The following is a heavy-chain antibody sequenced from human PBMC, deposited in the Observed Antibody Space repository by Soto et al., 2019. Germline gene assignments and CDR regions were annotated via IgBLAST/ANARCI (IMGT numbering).Heavy chain of an antibody. CDR1: GYTFTGYY. D-gene: IGHD1-26*01. CDR2: INPNSGGT. CDR3: ARDLQIGENGRVLYYYGMDV. V-gene: IGHV1-2*04. Sequence: GASVKVSCKASGYTFTGYYMHWVRQAPGQGLEWMGWINPNSGGTNYARKFQGWVTMTRDTSISTAYMELRRLRSDDTAVYYCARDLQIGENGRVLYYYGMDVWSQGTTVT. J-gene: IGHJ6*02.